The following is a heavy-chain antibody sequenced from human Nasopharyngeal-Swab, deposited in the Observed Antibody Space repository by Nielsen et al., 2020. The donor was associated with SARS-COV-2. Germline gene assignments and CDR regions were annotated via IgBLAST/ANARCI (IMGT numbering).Heavy chain of an antibody. Sequence: ASVKVSCKASGYAFTKHAMNWVRQAPGQGLEWMGWINTNTGTPTYAQGFTGRFVISLDTSVSTAYLQISSLKPEDTGVYYCARGRGSSGYYPTDYWGQGTLVTVSS. CDR2: INTNTGTP. CDR3: ARGRGSSGYYPTDY. CDR1: GYAFTKHA. D-gene: IGHD3-22*01. V-gene: IGHV7-4-1*02. J-gene: IGHJ4*02.